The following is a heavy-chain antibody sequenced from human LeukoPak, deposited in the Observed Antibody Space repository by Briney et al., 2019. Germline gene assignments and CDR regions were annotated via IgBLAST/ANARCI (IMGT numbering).Heavy chain of an antibody. V-gene: IGHV4-4*09. CDR1: GGSISSYY. CDR3: ASDSIGMNAFDA. J-gene: IGHJ3*01. Sequence: KASETLSLTCTVSGGSISSYYWSWIRQPPGKGLEWIGYIYTSGSTNYNPSLKSRVTISVDTSKNQFSLKLSSVTAADTAVYYCASDSIGMNAFDAWGQGTMVTVSS. CDR2: IYTSGST. D-gene: IGHD3-22*01.